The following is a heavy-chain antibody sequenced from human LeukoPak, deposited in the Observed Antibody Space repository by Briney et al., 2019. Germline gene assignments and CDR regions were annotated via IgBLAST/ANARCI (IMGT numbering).Heavy chain of an antibody. J-gene: IGHJ5*02. D-gene: IGHD3-22*01. V-gene: IGHV3-30*04. Sequence: GRSLRLSCAASGFTFSSYAMHWVRQAPGKGLEWVAVISYDGSNKYYADSVKGRFTISRDNSKNTLYLQMNSLRAEDTAAYYCARDFKKLYDSSGYYAWGQGTLVTVSS. CDR3: ARDFKKLYDSSGYYA. CDR1: GFTFSSYA. CDR2: ISYDGSNK.